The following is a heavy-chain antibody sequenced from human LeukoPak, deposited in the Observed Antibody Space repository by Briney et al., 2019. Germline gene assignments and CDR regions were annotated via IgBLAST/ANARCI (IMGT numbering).Heavy chain of an antibody. CDR3: ARDKGNYDYVRRKNYYYMDV. Sequence: GGSLRLSCAASGFTLSSYGMHWVRQAPGEGLEWVAVISYDGSNKYYADSVKGRLTISRDNAKNSLYLQMNTQRAEDTAVYYCARDKGNYDYVRRKNYYYMDVWGKGTTVTITS. CDR2: ISYDGSNK. V-gene: IGHV3-30*03. J-gene: IGHJ6*03. D-gene: IGHD3-16*01. CDR1: GFTLSSYG.